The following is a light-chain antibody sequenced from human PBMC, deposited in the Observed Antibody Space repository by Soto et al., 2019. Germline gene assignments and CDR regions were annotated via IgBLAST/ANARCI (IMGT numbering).Light chain of an antibody. J-gene: IGKJ1*01. V-gene: IGKV3-20*01. CDR1: QSVSSTY. CDR2: SAS. Sequence: ENVLTQSPGTLSLSPGETATLSCRASQSVSSTYLAWYQQKPGQAPRLHIYSASSRATGIPDRFSGSGSGTDFTLTISRLEPEDFAVYYCQHYVRFTWTFGRGTKVEIK. CDR3: QHYVRFTWT.